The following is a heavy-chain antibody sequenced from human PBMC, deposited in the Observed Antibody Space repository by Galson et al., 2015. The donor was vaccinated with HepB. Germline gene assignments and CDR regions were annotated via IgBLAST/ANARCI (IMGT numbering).Heavy chain of an antibody. V-gene: IGHV1-2*06. CDR2: IDPNSGGT. D-gene: IGHD6-13*01. Sequence: SVKVSCKASGYTFTGYYINWVRQAPGQGLEWMGRIDPNSGGTKYAHNFQGRVTMTRDKSITTAYMELSRLRSDDTAVYYCAKAGPAGIVFTFDPWGQGTLVTVSS. CDR1: GYTFTGYY. CDR3: AKAGPAGIVFTFDP. J-gene: IGHJ5*02.